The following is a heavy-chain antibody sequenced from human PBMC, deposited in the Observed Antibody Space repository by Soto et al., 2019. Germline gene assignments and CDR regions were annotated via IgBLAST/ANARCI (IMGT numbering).Heavy chain of an antibody. V-gene: IGHV1-18*01. D-gene: IGHD3-22*01. CDR2: ISAYNGNT. CDR3: ARDLHYYDSSGYYRFDY. Sequence: ASVKVSCKASGYTFTSYGISWVRQAPGQGLEWMGWISAYNGNTNYAQKLQGRVTMTTDTSTSTAYMELRSLRSDDTAVYYCARDLHYYDSSGYYRFDYWGQGTLVTVSS. J-gene: IGHJ4*02. CDR1: GYTFTSYG.